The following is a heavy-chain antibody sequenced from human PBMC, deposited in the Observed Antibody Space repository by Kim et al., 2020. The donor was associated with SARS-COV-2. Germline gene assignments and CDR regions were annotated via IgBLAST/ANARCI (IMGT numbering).Heavy chain of an antibody. J-gene: IGHJ6*02. CDR1: GGSISSYY. D-gene: IGHD3-22*01. CDR3: VGYYYDSSGYYFGMDV. CDR2: IYYSGST. Sequence: SETLSLTCTVSGGSISSYYWSWIRQPPGKGLEWIGYIYYSGSTNYNPSLKSRVTISVDTSKNQFSLNLSSVTAADTAVYYCVGYYYDSSGYYFGMDVWGQGTMVTVSS. V-gene: IGHV4-59*01.